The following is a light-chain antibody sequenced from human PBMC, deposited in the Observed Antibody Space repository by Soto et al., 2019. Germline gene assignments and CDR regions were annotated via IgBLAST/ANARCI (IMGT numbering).Light chain of an antibody. J-gene: IGLJ1*01. CDR1: SSDVGGSNY. Sequence: QSVLTQPASVSGSPGQSITISCTGTSSDVGGSNYVSWYQQLPGKAPKLMIYDVSDRPSGVSDRFSGSKSGNTASLTISGLQAEDEADYYCSSYTSSHTYVFGSGTKGTVL. V-gene: IGLV2-14*01. CDR3: SSYTSSHTYV. CDR2: DVS.